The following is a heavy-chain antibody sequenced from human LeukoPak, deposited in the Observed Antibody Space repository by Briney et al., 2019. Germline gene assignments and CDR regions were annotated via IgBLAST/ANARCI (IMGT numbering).Heavy chain of an antibody. CDR1: GFTFSSYG. D-gene: IGHD3-10*01. CDR2: ISGSGGST. J-gene: IGHJ6*03. Sequence: GGSLRLSCAASGFTFSSYGMSWVRQAPGKGLEWVSAISGSGGSTYYADSVKGRFTISRDNSKKTLYPQMDSLRGEDTAVYYWGGGGFGEAYYYYYYMDVWGKGTTVTVSS. CDR3: GGGGFGEAYYYYYYMDV. V-gene: IGHV3-23*01.